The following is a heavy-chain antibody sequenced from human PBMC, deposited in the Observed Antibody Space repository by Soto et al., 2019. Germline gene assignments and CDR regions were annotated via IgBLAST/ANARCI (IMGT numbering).Heavy chain of an antibody. V-gene: IGHV4-39*01. CDR2: IYYSGST. D-gene: IGHD6-19*01. Sequence: SSYYWGWIRQPPGKGLEWIGSIYYSGSTYYTPSLQSRVAISVDTSKNQFSLKLNSVTAADTAVYYCARRTVNIRTFYSGLKTHCFDYWGQGTLVTVSS. CDR3: ARRTVNIRTFYSGLKTHCFDY. J-gene: IGHJ4*02. CDR1: SSYY.